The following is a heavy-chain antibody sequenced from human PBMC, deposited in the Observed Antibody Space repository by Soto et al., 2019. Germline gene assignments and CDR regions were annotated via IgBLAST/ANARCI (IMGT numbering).Heavy chain of an antibody. D-gene: IGHD2-21*02. Sequence: QVQLVQSGAEVKKPGASVKVSCEASGYTFTSYTMHWVRQAPGQRLEWMGWINAGNGNTKYSQKFQGRVTITRDTSAGTAYMELSSLRSEDTAVYYCASLCGSDCYSSDFWGQVTLVTVSS. CDR3: ASLCGSDCYSSDF. J-gene: IGHJ4*02. V-gene: IGHV1-3*01. CDR1: GYTFTSYT. CDR2: INAGNGNT.